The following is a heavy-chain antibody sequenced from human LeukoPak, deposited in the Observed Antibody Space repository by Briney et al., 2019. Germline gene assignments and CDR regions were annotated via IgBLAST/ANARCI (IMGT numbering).Heavy chain of an antibody. CDR3: ARDTCGCGSGWHLYWYFDL. D-gene: IGHD6-19*01. Sequence: VGSLRLSCPASLCTFIEYAMHWVGPAPGKELEDVSAISGNGGSIHHANSVKGRFTISRDNSKNTLYLQMDSLRVEDMAVYYCARDTCGCGSGWHLYWYFDLWGRGTLVTVSS. V-gene: IGHV3-64*01. CDR2: ISGNGGSI. J-gene: IGHJ2*01. CDR1: LCTFIEYA.